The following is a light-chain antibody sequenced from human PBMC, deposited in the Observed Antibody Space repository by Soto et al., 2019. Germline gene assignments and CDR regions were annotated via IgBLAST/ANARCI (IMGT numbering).Light chain of an antibody. CDR3: SAYSDIDTKV. Sequence: QSALTQPASVSGSPGQSITISCGGTSSDFGAYIYVSWYQQFPGKAPKLILYEVNNRPSGVSNRFSGSKSDTTASLTISGLQPEDEADYYCSAYSDIDTKVFGTGSKVTVL. CDR2: EVN. J-gene: IGLJ1*01. V-gene: IGLV2-14*03. CDR1: SSDFGAYIY.